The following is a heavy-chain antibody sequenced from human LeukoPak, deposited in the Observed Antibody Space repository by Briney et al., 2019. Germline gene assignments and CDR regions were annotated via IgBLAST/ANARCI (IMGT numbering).Heavy chain of an antibody. CDR1: GFSFSSFG. CDR2: IRYDGTTK. Sequence: SGGSLRLSCAASGFSFSSFGMHWVRQAPGQGLEWVAFIRYDGTTKYYADSVKGRFAISRDNSKNTVSLQMNSLRAEDTAVYYCAKDTGWGQGTLVTVSS. J-gene: IGHJ4*02. CDR3: AKDTG. D-gene: IGHD4-17*01. V-gene: IGHV3-30*02.